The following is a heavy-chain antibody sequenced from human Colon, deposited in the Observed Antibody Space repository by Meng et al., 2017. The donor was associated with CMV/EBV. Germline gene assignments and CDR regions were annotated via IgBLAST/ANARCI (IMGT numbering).Heavy chain of an antibody. V-gene: IGHV3-21*01. CDR1: FSSYS. CDR3: AIEISDYDILTGYPIFSGY. D-gene: IGHD3-9*01. CDR2: ISSSSSYI. J-gene: IGHJ4*02. Sequence: FSSYSMNWVRQAPGKGLEWVSSISSSSSYIYYADSVKGRFTISRDNAKNSLYLQMNSLRAEDTAVYYCAIEISDYDILTGYPIFSGYWGQGTLVTVSS.